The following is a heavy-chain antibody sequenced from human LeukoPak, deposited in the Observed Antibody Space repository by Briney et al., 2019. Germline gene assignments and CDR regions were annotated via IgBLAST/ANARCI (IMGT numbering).Heavy chain of an antibody. V-gene: IGHV4-31*03. J-gene: IGHJ4*02. D-gene: IGHD2-2*01. CDR3: ARGLGCSSTSCYSDFDY. CDR1: GGSISSGGYY. Sequence: SETLSLTCTVSGGSISSGGYYWSWIRQHPGKGLEWIGYIYYSGSTYYNPPLKSRVTISVDTSKNQFSLKLSSVTAADTAVYYCARGLGCSSTSCYSDFDYWGQGTLVTVSS. CDR2: IYYSGST.